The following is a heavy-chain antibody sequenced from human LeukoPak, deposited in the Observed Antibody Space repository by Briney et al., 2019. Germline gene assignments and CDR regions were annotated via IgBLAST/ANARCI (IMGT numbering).Heavy chain of an antibody. CDR2: INPNIFGS. V-gene: IGHV1-2*02. J-gene: IGHJ4*02. CDR1: GYTFTGYY. Sequence: ASVKVSCKPSGYTFTGYYMHWVGQAPGPRLEGMGWINPNIFGSKYAQKFQGRVTMPRDTSISTAYMVLSRLRSDDTAVYYCAREWAPRGAYYYGSGSYRGDYFDYWGQGTLDTVSS. CDR3: AREWAPRGAYYYGSGSYRGDYFDY. D-gene: IGHD3-10*01.